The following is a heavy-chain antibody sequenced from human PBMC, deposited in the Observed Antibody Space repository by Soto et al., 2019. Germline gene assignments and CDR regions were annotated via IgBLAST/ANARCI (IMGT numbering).Heavy chain of an antibody. V-gene: IGHV4-31*03. D-gene: IGHD5-18*01. J-gene: IGHJ3*02. CDR3: ATRARYSYDDRAFDI. CDR1: GGSISSGGYY. Sequence: TSETLSLTCTVSGGSISSGGYYWSWIRQHPGKGLEWIGYIYYSGSTYYNPSLKSRVTISVDTSKNQFSLKLSSVTAADTAVYYCATRARYSYDDRAFDIWGQGTMVTV. CDR2: IYYSGST.